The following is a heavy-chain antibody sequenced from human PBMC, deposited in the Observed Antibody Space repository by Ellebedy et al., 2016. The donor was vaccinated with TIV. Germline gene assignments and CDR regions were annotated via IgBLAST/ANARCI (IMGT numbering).Heavy chain of an antibody. CDR3: SRSNFYGSGGY. D-gene: IGHD3-10*01. CDR1: GFTFSSFW. J-gene: IGHJ4*02. CDR2: IKQDGSEK. V-gene: IGHV3-7*01. Sequence: GESLKISXAASGFTFSSFWMTWVRQAPGKGLEWVANIKQDGSEKYYVDSVKGRFTISRDNAKNTLYLQMNSLSAEDTAVYYCSRSNFYGSGGYWGQGTLVTVSS.